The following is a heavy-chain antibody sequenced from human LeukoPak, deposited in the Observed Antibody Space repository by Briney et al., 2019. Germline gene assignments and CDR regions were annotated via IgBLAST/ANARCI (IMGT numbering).Heavy chain of an antibody. Sequence: PSETLSLTCAVYGGSFSGYYWSWIRQPPGKGLEWIGKINHSGSTNYNPSLKSRVTISVDTSKNQFSLKLSSVTAADTAVYYCARGGTRRDKPGLYYYYMDVWGKGTTVTVSS. CDR3: ARGGTRRDKPGLYYYYMDV. CDR1: GGSFSGYY. V-gene: IGHV4-34*01. J-gene: IGHJ6*03. D-gene: IGHD1-14*01. CDR2: INHSGST.